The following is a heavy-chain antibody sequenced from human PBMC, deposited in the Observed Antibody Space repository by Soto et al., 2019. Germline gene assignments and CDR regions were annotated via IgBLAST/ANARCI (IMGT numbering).Heavy chain of an antibody. CDR2: XNTFNGNT. V-gene: IGHV1-18*01. CDR3: ARGPMDYDILRNRRSYYQYYYMDV. J-gene: IGHJ6*03. Sequence: ASVKVSCKASGFXFSKDVIYWVXQAPGXXXXXMGXXNTFNGNTNYAQKVQGRVSMTTDTSTSTVHMELRSLTSDDTAVYYCARGPMDYDILRNRRSYYQYYYMDVWGKGSTVTVSS. D-gene: IGHD3-9*01. CDR1: GFXFSKDV.